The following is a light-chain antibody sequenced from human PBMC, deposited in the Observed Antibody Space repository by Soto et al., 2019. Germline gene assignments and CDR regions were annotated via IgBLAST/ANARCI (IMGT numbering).Light chain of an antibody. Sequence: QSALTQPRSVSGSPGQSITISCTGSTSDVGAYSFASWYQQHPGAAPKLLIHDVNKRPPGVPDRFSASKSGNTASLTISGLQAEDGADYFCCSYAGGYRSVFRSGTNVNVL. CDR2: DVN. CDR1: TSDVGAYSF. V-gene: IGLV2-11*01. CDR3: CSYAGGYRSV. J-gene: IGLJ1*01.